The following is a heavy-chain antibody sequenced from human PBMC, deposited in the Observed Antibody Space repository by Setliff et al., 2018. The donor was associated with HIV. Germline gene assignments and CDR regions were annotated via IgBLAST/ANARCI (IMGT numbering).Heavy chain of an antibody. CDR1: GGSISSSNW. CDR2: IYHSGSA. V-gene: IGHV4-4*02. J-gene: IGHJ4*02. Sequence: SETLSLTCAVSGGSISSSNWWSWVRQPPGKGLEWIGEIYHSGSANYNPSLKGRVTISVDTSKNQFSLKLRSVTAADTAVYYCARRGSGSPYFDYWGQGTLVTVSS. D-gene: IGHD6-19*01. CDR3: ARRGSGSPYFDY.